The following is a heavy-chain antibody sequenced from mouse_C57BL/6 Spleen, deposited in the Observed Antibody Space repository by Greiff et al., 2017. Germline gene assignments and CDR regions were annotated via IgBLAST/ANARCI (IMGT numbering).Heavy chain of an antibody. Sequence: VPLQQSGAELVRPGASVKLSCTAPGFKIKDSYMHWVKQRPEQGLEWIGRIDTEDGDTEYAPKFQGKATKTADTSSNTAYLHLSSLTSEDTAVYYCTTTTVVGYWGQGTTLTVSS. CDR2: IDTEDGDT. D-gene: IGHD1-1*01. CDR3: TTTTVVGY. CDR1: GFKIKDSY. V-gene: IGHV14-1*01. J-gene: IGHJ2*01.